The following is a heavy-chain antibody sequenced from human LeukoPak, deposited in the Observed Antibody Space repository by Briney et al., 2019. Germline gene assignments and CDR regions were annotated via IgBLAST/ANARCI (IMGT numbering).Heavy chain of an antibody. V-gene: IGHV3-9*01. CDR3: AKGDTYYYDSSWDY. D-gene: IGHD3-22*01. CDR1: GFTFDDYA. CDR2: ISWNSGSI. J-gene: IGHJ4*02. Sequence: PGRSLRLSCAASGFTFDDYAMRWVRQAPGKGLEWVSGISWNSGSIGYADSVKGRFTISRDNAKNSLYLQMNSLRAEDTALYYCAKGDTYYYDSSWDYWGQGTLVTVS.